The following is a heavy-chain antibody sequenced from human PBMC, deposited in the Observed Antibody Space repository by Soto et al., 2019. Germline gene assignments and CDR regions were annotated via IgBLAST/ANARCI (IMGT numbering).Heavy chain of an antibody. CDR2: IWYDGSNK. D-gene: IGHD2-15*01. V-gene: IGHV3-33*01. CDR3: ARETVVTPVYYFDY. CDR1: GFTFSSYG. Sequence: GGSLRLSCAASGFTFSSYGMHWVRQAPGKGLEWVAVIWYDGSNKYYADSVKGRFTISIDNSKNTLYLQMNSLRAEDTAVYYCARETVVTPVYYFDYWGQGTLVTVSS. J-gene: IGHJ4*02.